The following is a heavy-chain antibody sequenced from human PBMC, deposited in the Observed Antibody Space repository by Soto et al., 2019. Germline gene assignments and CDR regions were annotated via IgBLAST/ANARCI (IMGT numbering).Heavy chain of an antibody. CDR3: TRALDGMIPTAY. V-gene: IGHV3-74*01. D-gene: IGHD3-22*01. CDR1: GFTFSGYW. J-gene: IGHJ4*02. Sequence: EVQLVESGGGLVQPGGSLRLSCAASGFTFSGYWMHWVRQAPGKGLTWVSRINSDGTYTSSADSVRGQFTISRDDARNTLYLHMNSLRIEDTAVYYCTRALDGMIPTAYWGEGTLVTVSS. CDR2: INSDGTYT.